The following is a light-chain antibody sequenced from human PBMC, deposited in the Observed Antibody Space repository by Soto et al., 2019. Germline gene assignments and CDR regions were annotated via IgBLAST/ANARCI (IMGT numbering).Light chain of an antibody. CDR2: EAS. J-gene: IGKJ1*01. V-gene: IGKV1-5*03. Sequence: IQMTQSPNTLSASVGDSVAVTCRASENVNGHLAWYQQKPGKAPKLLIYEASILESGVPSRFSGSGSGTDFTLTISCLQSEDFATYYCQQYYSYPQTFGQGTKVDIK. CDR1: ENVNGH. CDR3: QQYYSYPQT.